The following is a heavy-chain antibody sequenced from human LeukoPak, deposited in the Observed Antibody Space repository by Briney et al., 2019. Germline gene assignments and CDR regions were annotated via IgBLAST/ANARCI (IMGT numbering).Heavy chain of an antibody. CDR3: ARAWKGASAGYYYGMDV. D-gene: IGHD1-1*01. V-gene: IGHV1-69*13. CDR1: GGTFSSYA. Sequence: ASVKVSCKASGGTFSSYAISWVRQAPGQGLEWMGGIIPIFGTANYAQKFQGRVTITADESTSTAYMELSSLRSEDTAVYYCARAWKGASAGYYYGMDVWGQGTTVTVSS. CDR2: IIPIFGTA. J-gene: IGHJ6*02.